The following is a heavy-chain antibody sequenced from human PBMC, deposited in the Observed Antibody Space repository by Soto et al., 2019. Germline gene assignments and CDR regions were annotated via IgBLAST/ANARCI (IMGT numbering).Heavy chain of an antibody. V-gene: IGHV3-23*01. Sequence: GGSLRLSCAASGFIFSAYAMSWVRQAPGKGLEYVSAISHTGDSTFYAESVRGRFTISRDNSINTLFLHMTGLRTEDTAVYYCAHPRGYGVFDAVDIWGQGTMVTVSS. CDR1: GFIFSAYA. D-gene: IGHD4-17*01. J-gene: IGHJ3*02. CDR3: AHPRGYGVFDAVDI. CDR2: ISHTGDST.